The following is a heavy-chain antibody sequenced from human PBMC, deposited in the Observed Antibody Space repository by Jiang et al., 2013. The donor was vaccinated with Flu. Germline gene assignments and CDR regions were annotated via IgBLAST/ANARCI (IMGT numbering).Heavy chain of an antibody. CDR3: ARIGVSGWYYFDY. D-gene: IGHD6-19*01. Sequence: KPTQTLTLTCTFSGFSLSTSGMCVSWIRQPQGRPWSGLHALIGDDDKYYSTSLRTRLTISKDTSKNQVVLTMTNMDPVDTATYYCARIGVSGWYYFDYWGQGTLVTVSS. CDR2: LIGDDDK. V-gene: IGHV2-70*11. J-gene: IGHJ4*02. CDR1: GFSLSTSGMC.